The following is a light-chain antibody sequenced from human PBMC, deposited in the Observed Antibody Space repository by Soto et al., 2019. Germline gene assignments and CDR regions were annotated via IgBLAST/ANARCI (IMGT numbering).Light chain of an antibody. Sequence: QSALTQPASVSGSPGQSITISCTGTSSDVGGYNYVSWYQQHPGKAPKLMIYEVSNRPSGVSNRFSGSKSGNTASLTISGLQAEDEADYYCSSYTSSSTPLVLGTGTKVTVL. CDR1: SSDVGGYNY. V-gene: IGLV2-14*01. CDR2: EVS. J-gene: IGLJ1*01. CDR3: SSYTSSSTPLV.